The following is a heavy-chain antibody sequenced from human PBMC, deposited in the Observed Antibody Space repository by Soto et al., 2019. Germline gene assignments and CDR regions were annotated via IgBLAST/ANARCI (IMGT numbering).Heavy chain of an antibody. D-gene: IGHD6-19*01. J-gene: IGHJ5*02. Sequence: GASVKVSCKASRYTFTGYYIHWVRQAPGQELEWMRWINPHSGGTTYAQNFQGWVTMTRDTSISTAYMELSRLRSDNTAVYYCARGRASGWAGANWFDPWGQGTLVTVSS. V-gene: IGHV1-2*04. CDR1: RYTFTGYY. CDR3: ARGRASGWAGANWFDP. CDR2: INPHSGGT.